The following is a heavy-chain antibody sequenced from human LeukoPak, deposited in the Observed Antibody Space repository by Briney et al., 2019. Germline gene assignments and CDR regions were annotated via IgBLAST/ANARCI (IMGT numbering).Heavy chain of an antibody. V-gene: IGHV4-59*08. Sequence: PSETLSLTCTVSGGSISSYYWSWIRQPPGKGLGWIGYIYYSGSTNYNPSLKSRVTISVDTSKNQFSLKLTSATAADTAVYYCARRVGARRGNFDYWGQGTLVTVSS. CDR1: GGSISSYY. CDR3: ARRVGARRGNFDY. D-gene: IGHD1-26*01. J-gene: IGHJ4*02. CDR2: IYYSGST.